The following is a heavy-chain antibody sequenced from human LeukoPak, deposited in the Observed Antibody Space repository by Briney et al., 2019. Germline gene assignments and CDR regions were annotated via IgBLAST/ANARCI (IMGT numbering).Heavy chain of an antibody. D-gene: IGHD3-22*01. J-gene: IGHJ4*02. V-gene: IGHV4-59*02. CDR1: GGSVTTYY. CDR2: FHYTGST. CDR3: ARGREEFYYDSSGYYYFDN. Sequence: PSETLSLTCTVSGGSVTTYYWSWIRQPPGKEPEWIGFFHYTGSTDYNPSLKSRVTISVDTSQNQFSLKLSSVTAADTAVYYCARGREEFYYDSSGYYYFDNWGQGNLATVSS.